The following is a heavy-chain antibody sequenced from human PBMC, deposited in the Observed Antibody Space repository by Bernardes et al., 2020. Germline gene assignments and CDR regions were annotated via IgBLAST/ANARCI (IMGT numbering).Heavy chain of an antibody. Sequence: VESLFLSCAVSGFTVSSNYMSWVRQTPGRGLEWVSIIYGGDSTYYAESVKGRFIISRDKSKNTLSLQMNSLRVEDTAMYYCAARTGGSNGWSMDGFDVWGQGTVVTVSS. CDR1: GFTVSSNY. J-gene: IGHJ3*01. CDR3: AARTGGSNGWSMDGFDV. V-gene: IGHV3-53*01. CDR2: IYGGDST. D-gene: IGHD6-19*01.